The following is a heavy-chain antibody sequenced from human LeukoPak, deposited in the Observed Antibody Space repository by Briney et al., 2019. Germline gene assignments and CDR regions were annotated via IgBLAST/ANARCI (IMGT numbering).Heavy chain of an antibody. Sequence: SETLSLTCAVSGGSISSSNWWSWVRQPPGKGLEWIGEIYHSGSTNYNPSLKSRVTISVDKSKNQLSLKLSSVTAADTAVYYCARVRRGIAVAGPFDYWGQGTLVTVSS. J-gene: IGHJ4*02. D-gene: IGHD6-19*01. CDR3: ARVRRGIAVAGPFDY. CDR2: IYHSGST. CDR1: GGSISSSNW. V-gene: IGHV4-4*02.